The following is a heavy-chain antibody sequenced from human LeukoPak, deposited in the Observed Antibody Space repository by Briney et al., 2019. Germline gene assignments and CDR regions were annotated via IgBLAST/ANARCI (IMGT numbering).Heavy chain of an antibody. J-gene: IGHJ4*02. V-gene: IGHV3-21*01. CDR3: ARERGGFGEEYYFDY. D-gene: IGHD3-10*01. CDR1: GFTFSSYW. Sequence: GGSLRLSCAASGFTFSSYWMHWVRQAPGKGLEWVSSISSSSSYIYYADSVKGRFTISRDNAKNSLYLQMSSLRAEDTAVYYCARERGGFGEEYYFDYWGQGTLVTVSS. CDR2: ISSSSSYI.